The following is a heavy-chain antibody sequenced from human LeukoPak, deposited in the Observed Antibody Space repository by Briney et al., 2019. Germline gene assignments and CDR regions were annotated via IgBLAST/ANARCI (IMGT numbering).Heavy chain of an antibody. CDR2: IYPADSDI. V-gene: IGHV5-51*01. CDR3: ARQIGIATTFAFDV. D-gene: IGHD1-1*01. Sequence: GESLKISCKGSGYSINNYWIGWVRQMPGKGLEWMGIIYPADSDIRYSPSFQGQVTISADKSISTAYLQWGSLKASDTAMYYCARQIGIATTFAFDVWGQGTMVSVSS. CDR1: GYSINNYW. J-gene: IGHJ3*01.